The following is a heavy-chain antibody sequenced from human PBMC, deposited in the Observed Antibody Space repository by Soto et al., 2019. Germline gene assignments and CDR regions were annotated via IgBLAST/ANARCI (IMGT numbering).Heavy chain of an antibody. CDR2: IDPSDSYT. D-gene: IGHD6-13*01. CDR3: TRSSGQQLPPDY. J-gene: IGHJ4*02. Sequence: EVQLVQSGAEVKKPGESLRISCKGSGYSFATYWISWVRQMPGKGLEWMGRIDPSDSYTNYSPSFQGHVTISADKSISTAYLQWSSLKASDTAMYYCTRSSGQQLPPDYWGQGTLVTVSS. CDR1: GYSFATYW. V-gene: IGHV5-10-1*03.